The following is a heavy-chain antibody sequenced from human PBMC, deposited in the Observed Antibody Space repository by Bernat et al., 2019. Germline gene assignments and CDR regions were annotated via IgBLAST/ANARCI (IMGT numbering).Heavy chain of an antibody. CDR3: AKGGGGANLSWAFDF. J-gene: IGHJ3*01. V-gene: IGHV3-30*18. CDR2: ISYDGSNK. D-gene: IGHD1-26*01. Sequence: QVQLVESGGGVVQPGRSLRLSCAASGFTFSSYGMHWVRQAPGKGLEWVAVISYDGSNKYYADSVKGRFTISRDNSKNTLYLQMNSLRAEDTAVYYWAKGGGGANLSWAFDFWGQGTMVTVSS. CDR1: GFTFSSYG.